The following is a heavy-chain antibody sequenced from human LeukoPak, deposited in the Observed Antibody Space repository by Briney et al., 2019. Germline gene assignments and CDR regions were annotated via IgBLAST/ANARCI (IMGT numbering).Heavy chain of an antibody. CDR1: GFTFSSYA. V-gene: IGHV3-30-3*01. CDR2: ISYDGSNK. D-gene: IGHD6-13*01. CDR3: ARNEDSSSWYVGS. J-gene: IGHJ4*02. Sequence: GGSLRLSCAASGFTFSSYAMHWVRQAPGKGLEWVAVISYDGSNKYYADSVKGRFTISRDNAKNSLYLQMNSLRAEDTAVYYCARNEDSSSWYVGSWGQGTLVTVSS.